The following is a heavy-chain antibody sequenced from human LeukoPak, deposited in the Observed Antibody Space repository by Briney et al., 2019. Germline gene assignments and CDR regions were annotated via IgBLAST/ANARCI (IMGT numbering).Heavy chain of an antibody. Sequence: GGSLRLSCAASGFNFGGFSMSWVRQAPGKGPERVTHMNEYGGDIFYVDSVKGRFTISRDNAKNSLYLQMNSLRAADTAVYYCARRVRGRSGITMLRGVRGHNWFDPWGQGTLVTVSS. CDR3: ARRVRGRSGITMLRGVRGHNWFDP. J-gene: IGHJ5*02. CDR1: GFNFGGFS. D-gene: IGHD3-10*01. CDR2: MNEYGGDI. V-gene: IGHV3-7*01.